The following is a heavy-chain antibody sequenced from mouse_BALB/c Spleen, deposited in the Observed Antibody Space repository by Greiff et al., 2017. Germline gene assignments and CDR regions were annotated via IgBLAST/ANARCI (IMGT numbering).Heavy chain of an antibody. CDR1: GYTFTSYW. CDR3: ARSGYYGYAWFAY. J-gene: IGHJ3*01. D-gene: IGHD2-2*01. CDR2: IDPSDSET. V-gene: IGHV1-69*02. Sequence: VQLQQPGAELVKPGAPVKLSCKASGYTFTSYWMNWVKQRPGRGLEWIGRIDPSDSETHYNQKFKDKATLTVDKSSSTAYIQLSSLTSEDSAVYYCARSGYYGYAWFAYWGQGTLVTVSA.